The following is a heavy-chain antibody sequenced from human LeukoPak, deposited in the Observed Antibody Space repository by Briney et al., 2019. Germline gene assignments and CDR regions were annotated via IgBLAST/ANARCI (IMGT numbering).Heavy chain of an antibody. J-gene: IGHJ6*03. CDR3: AALYSSSSYYYYYMDV. CDR2: IRYDGSNK. CDR1: GFTFSSYG. Sequence: PVGSLRLSCAASGFTFSSYGMHWVRQAPGKGLEWVAFIRYDGSNKYYADSVKGRFTISRDNSKNTLYLQMNSLRAEDTAVYYCAALYSSSSYYYYYMDVWGKGTTVTVSS. V-gene: IGHV3-30*02. D-gene: IGHD6-6*01.